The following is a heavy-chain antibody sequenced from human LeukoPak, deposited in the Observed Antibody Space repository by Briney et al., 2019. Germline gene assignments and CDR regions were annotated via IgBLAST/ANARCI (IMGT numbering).Heavy chain of an antibody. V-gene: IGHV3-30*04. CDR3: AKGGNSGWNYFDY. D-gene: IGHD5-12*01. CDR1: GFTFSSYA. J-gene: IGHJ4*02. CDR2: ISHNENIK. Sequence: PGGSLRLSCAASGFTFSSYAMHWVRQAPGKGLEWVAVISHNENIKYYADSVKGRFTISRDNSKNTLYLQMNSLRAEDTAVYYCAKGGNSGWNYFDYWGQGTLVTASS.